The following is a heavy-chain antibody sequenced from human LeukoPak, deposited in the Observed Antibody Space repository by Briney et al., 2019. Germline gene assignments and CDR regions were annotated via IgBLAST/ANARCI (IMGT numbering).Heavy chain of an antibody. J-gene: IGHJ4*02. CDR1: GYTFTSYG. D-gene: IGHD6-19*01. Sequence: GASVKVSCKASGYTFTSYGIRWVRQAPGQGLEWMGWISAYNGDTNYAQKLQGGVTMTTDTSTSTAYMELRSLRSDDTAVYYCARVGSSGWYVYFDYWGQGTLVTVSS. CDR2: ISAYNGDT. V-gene: IGHV1-18*01. CDR3: ARVGSSGWYVYFDY.